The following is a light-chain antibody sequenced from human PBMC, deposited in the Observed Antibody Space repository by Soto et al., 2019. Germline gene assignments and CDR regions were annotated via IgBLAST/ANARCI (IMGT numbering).Light chain of an antibody. V-gene: IGKV3-15*01. J-gene: IGKJ1*01. CDR2: GAS. CDR3: QQYHTWPPT. CDR1: QSVSSN. Sequence: EIVMTQSPATLSVSPGERATLSCRASQSVSSNLAWSQQKPGQAPRLLIYGASTRATGIPARFSGSGSGTEFTLTISSLQSVVYAVCYHQQYHTWPPTFAQGTEV.